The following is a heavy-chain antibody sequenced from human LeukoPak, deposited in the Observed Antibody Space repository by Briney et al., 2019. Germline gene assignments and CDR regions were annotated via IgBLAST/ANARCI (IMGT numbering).Heavy chain of an antibody. Sequence: SETLSLTCTVSGGSISSYYWSWIRQPAGKGLEWIGRIYTSGSTNYNPSLKSRVTMSVDTSKNQFSLKLSSVTAADTAVYYCATVQLDSSGYGNYYGMDVWGQGTTVTVSS. CDR2: IYTSGST. D-gene: IGHD3-22*01. CDR3: ATVQLDSSGYGNYYGMDV. J-gene: IGHJ6*02. V-gene: IGHV4-4*07. CDR1: GGSISSYY.